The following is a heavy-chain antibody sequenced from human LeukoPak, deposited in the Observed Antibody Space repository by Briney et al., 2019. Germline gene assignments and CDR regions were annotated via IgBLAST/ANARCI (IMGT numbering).Heavy chain of an antibody. D-gene: IGHD4-17*01. CDR1: GGSPSSYY. CDR2: IYYSGST. Sequence: SETLSLTCIVSGGSPSSYYWSWLRPPPGKGLEWIGYIYYSGSTNYNPSLKSRGPIPVDPSKNQFSLKLSSVTSADTAEYCCARVVPPALYGDYGDGYFVHWGERTLVTVST. V-gene: IGHV4-59*01. CDR3: ARVVPPALYGDYGDGYFVH. J-gene: IGHJ4*02.